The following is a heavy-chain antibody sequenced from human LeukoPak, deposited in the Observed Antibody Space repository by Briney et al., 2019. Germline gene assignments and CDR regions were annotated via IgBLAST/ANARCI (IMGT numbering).Heavy chain of an antibody. CDR3: ARGRPFYYDSSRDAFDI. CDR2: IYTSGST. Sequence: SETLSLTCTVSGGSISSYYWSWIRQPAGKGLEWIGRIYTSGSTNYNPSLKSRVTMSVDTSKNQFSLKLSSVTAADTAVYYCARGRPFYYDSSRDAFDIWGQGTMVTVSS. V-gene: IGHV4-4*07. CDR1: GGSISSYY. J-gene: IGHJ3*02. D-gene: IGHD3-22*01.